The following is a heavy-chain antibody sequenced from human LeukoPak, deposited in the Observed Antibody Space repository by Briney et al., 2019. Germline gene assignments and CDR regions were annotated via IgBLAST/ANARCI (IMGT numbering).Heavy chain of an antibody. CDR3: ARVSNERGYCSSTSCYFDY. D-gene: IGHD2-2*01. Sequence: SETLSLTCSISGGSISNYYWSWIRQPPGKGLEWIGYINYSGSTDYNPSLKSRITISVDTSKNQFSLKLSSVTAADTAVYYCARVSNERGYCSSTSCYFDYWGQGTLVTVSS. CDR2: INYSGST. V-gene: IGHV4-59*01. CDR1: GGSISNYY. J-gene: IGHJ4*02.